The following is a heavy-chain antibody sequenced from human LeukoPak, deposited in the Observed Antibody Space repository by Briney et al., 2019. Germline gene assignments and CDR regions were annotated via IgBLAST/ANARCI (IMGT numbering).Heavy chain of an antibody. Sequence: GGSQRLSCAASGFTISSYWMHWVRQAPGKGLVWVSRINSDGSSTSYADSVKGRFTISRDNAKNTLYLQMNRLRAEDTAVYYCARGPWGYYDSSGYDGLDYWGQGTLVTVSS. CDR1: GFTISSYW. CDR3: ARGPWGYYDSSGYDGLDY. J-gene: IGHJ4*02. D-gene: IGHD3-22*01. CDR2: INSDGSST. V-gene: IGHV3-74*01.